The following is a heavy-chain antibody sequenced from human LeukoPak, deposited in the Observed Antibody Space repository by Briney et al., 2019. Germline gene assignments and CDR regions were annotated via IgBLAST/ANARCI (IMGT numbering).Heavy chain of an antibody. D-gene: IGHD3-3*01. Sequence: GGSLRLSCAASGFTFDDYAMHWVRQAPGKGLEWVSGISWNSGSIGYADSVKGRFTISRDNAKNSLYLQMNSLRAEDTALCYCAKDIRARYYDFWSGPHFDYWGQGTLVTVSS. V-gene: IGHV3-9*01. CDR2: ISWNSGSI. J-gene: IGHJ4*02. CDR1: GFTFDDYA. CDR3: AKDIRARYYDFWSGPHFDY.